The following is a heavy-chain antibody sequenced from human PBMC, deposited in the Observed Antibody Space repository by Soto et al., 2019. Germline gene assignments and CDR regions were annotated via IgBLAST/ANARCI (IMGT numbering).Heavy chain of an antibody. J-gene: IGHJ4*02. Sequence: ASVKVSCKASGYTFTGYYMHWVRQAPGQGLEWMGWINPNSGGTNYAQKFQGWVTMTRDTSISTAYMELSRLRSDDTAVYYCAREGSWRTVEWYFDYWGQGTLVTVSS. D-gene: IGHD2-8*01. CDR1: GYTFTGYY. CDR3: AREGSWRTVEWYFDY. V-gene: IGHV1-2*04. CDR2: INPNSGGT.